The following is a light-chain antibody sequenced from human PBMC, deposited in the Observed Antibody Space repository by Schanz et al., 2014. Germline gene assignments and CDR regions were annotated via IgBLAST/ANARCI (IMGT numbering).Light chain of an antibody. CDR1: QSVSSSY. CDR2: GAS. J-gene: IGKJ1*01. V-gene: IGKV3-20*01. CDR3: QQYDNWWT. Sequence: EIVLTQSPGTLSLSPGERATLSCRASQSVSSSYLAWYQQKPGQAPRLLIYGASSRATGIPDRFSGSGSGTEFTLTISSLQSEDFVVYYCQQYDNWWTFGPGTKVEIK.